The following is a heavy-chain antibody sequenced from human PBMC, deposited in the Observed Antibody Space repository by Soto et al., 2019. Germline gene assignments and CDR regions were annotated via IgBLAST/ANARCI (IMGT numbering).Heavy chain of an antibody. D-gene: IGHD3-10*01. J-gene: IGHJ5*02. CDR2: IYYSGST. CDR3: ARDYYGSGSYYSWFDP. CDR1: GGSISSSSYY. V-gene: IGHV4-39*01. Sequence: SETLSLTCTVSGGSISSSSYYWGWIRQPPGKGLEWIGSIYYSGSTYYNPSLKSRVTISVDTSKNQFSLKLSSVTAADTAVYYCARDYYGSGSYYSWFDPWGQGTLVTVSS.